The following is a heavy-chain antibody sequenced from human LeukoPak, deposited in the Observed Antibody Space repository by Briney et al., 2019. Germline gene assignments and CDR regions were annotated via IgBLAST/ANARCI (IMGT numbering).Heavy chain of an antibody. Sequence: GGSLRLSCAASRFTFSNFAMSWVRQAPGKGLGWVSAISGSGGSTYYADSVKGRFTISRDNSKNALFQQMNSLRAEDTAVYYCAKSGPYCSSTSCNYFDYWGQGTLVTVS. CDR2: ISGSGGST. J-gene: IGHJ4*02. CDR1: RFTFSNFA. V-gene: IGHV3-23*01. CDR3: AKSGPYCSSTSCNYFDY. D-gene: IGHD2-2*01.